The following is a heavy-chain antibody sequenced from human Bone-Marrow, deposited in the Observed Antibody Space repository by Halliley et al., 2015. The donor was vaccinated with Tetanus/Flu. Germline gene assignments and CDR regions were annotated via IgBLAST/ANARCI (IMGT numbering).Heavy chain of an antibody. Sequence: MGVINTYNGNTNYAQSFQGRVPMTTDTSTSTAYMELRSLRSDDTAVYYCARGDCSASSCFFPFDSWGQGTLVSVSS. CDR2: INTYNGNT. J-gene: IGHJ4*02. CDR3: ARGDCSASSCFFPFDS. V-gene: IGHV1-18*01. D-gene: IGHD2-15*01.